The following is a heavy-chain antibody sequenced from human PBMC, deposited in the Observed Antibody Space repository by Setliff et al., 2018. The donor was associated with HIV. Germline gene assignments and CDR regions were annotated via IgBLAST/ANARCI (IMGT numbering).Heavy chain of an antibody. J-gene: IGHJ4*02. D-gene: IGHD3-16*01. Sequence: GGSLRLSCAASGFTFSSHAMTWVRQAPGQGLEGVSIISGSGISTYYADSVKGRFTISRDNAKNSLYLQMDSLRAEDTAVYYCARDFPSYPGGNYWGQGALVTVSS. V-gene: IGHV3-21*01. CDR3: ARDFPSYPGGNY. CDR2: ISGSGIST. CDR1: GFTFSSHA.